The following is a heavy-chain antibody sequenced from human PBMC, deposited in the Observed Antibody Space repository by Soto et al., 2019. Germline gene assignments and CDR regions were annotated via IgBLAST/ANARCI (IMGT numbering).Heavy chain of an antibody. D-gene: IGHD2-21*02. CDR2: ITWNSGSI. Sequence: PGGSLRLSCAASGFTFDDYARHWVRQVPGKGLEWVSGITWNSGSIGYADSVRGRFTISRDNAKNSLYLQMNSLRAEDTALYYCVKDLGVVTAAQGYWGQGALVTVSS. CDR1: GFTFDDYA. V-gene: IGHV3-9*01. J-gene: IGHJ4*02. CDR3: VKDLGVVTAAQGY.